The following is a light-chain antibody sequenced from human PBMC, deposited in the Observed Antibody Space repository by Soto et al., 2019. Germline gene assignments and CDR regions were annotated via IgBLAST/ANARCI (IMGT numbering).Light chain of an antibody. Sequence: EIVLTQSPATLSLSPGERATLSCRASQSVSSYLAWYQQKPGKAPRLLIYDASNRATDIPARFSGSGSGTDVTLTISSREPEDFAVYYCLQRSGWSWTFGQGTNVEIK. CDR2: DAS. J-gene: IGKJ1*01. V-gene: IGKV3-11*01. CDR3: LQRSGWSWT. CDR1: QSVSSY.